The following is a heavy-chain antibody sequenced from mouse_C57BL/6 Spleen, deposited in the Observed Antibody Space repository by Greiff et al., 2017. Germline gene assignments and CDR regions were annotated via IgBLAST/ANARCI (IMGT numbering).Heavy chain of an antibody. CDR1: GFSINSDCY. Sequence: EVQRVESGPSLVRPSQTLSLTCTVTGFSINSDCYWIWIRQFPGNKLEYIGYTFYSGITYYNPSLESRTYITRDTSKNQFSLKLSSVTTEDTATYYCARGDYYGRSLDYWGQGTSVTVSS. CDR3: ARGDYYGRSLDY. V-gene: IGHV3-3*01. CDR2: TFYSGIT. J-gene: IGHJ4*01. D-gene: IGHD1-1*01.